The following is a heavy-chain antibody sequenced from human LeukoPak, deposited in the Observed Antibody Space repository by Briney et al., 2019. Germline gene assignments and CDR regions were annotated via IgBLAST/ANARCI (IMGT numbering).Heavy chain of an antibody. CDR3: ARPREASSGTGRYFDN. V-gene: IGHV3-48*03. Sequence: QPGGSLRLSCAGSGFTFSSFEMYWVRQAPGRGLEWVSYISSSGDTIHYADSVKGRFTISRDNAKNTLSLQMNSLRAEDTAIYYCARPREASSGTGRYFDNWGQGTLVTVSS. D-gene: IGHD6-13*01. CDR2: ISSSGDTI. CDR1: GFTFSSFE. J-gene: IGHJ4*02.